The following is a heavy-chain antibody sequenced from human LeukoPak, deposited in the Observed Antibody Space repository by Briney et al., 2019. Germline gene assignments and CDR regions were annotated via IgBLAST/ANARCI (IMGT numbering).Heavy chain of an antibody. J-gene: IGHJ5*02. D-gene: IGHD3-22*01. CDR2: IIPIFGTA. CDR1: GYTFTDYF. V-gene: IGHV1-69*05. Sequence: GASVKVSCKASGYTFTDYFIHWVRQAPGQGLEWMGGIIPIFGTANYAQKFQGRVTITTDESTSTAYMELNSLRSEDTAVYYCARERYYYDSSPNWFDPWGQGTLVTVPS. CDR3: ARERYYYDSSPNWFDP.